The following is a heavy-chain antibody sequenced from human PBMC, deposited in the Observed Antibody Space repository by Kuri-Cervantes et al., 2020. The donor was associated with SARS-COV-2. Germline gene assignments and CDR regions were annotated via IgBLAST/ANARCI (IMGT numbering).Heavy chain of an antibody. CDR1: GGTFSSYA. V-gene: IGHV1-69*10. D-gene: IGHD6-13*01. Sequence: SVKVSCKASGGTFSSYAISWVRQAPGQGLEWMGGIIPILGIANYAQKFQGRVTITADESTSTVYMELSSLRSEDTAVYYCATSSSSWYYGMDVWGQGTTVTVSS. J-gene: IGHJ6*02. CDR3: ATSSSSWYYGMDV. CDR2: IIPILGIA.